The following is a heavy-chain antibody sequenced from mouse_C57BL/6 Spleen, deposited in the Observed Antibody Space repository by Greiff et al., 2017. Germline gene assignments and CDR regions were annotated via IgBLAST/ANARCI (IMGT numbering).Heavy chain of an antibody. CDR1: GYTFTSYW. V-gene: IGHV1-55*01. J-gene: IGHJ3*01. CDR2: IYPGSGST. CDR3: ARNYYGSSYRFAY. Sequence: QVQLQQPGAELVKPGASVKMSCKASGYTFTSYWLTWVKQRPGQGLEWIGDIYPGSGSTNYNEKFKSKATLTVDTSSSTAYMQLSSLTSEDSAVYYCARNYYGSSYRFAYWGQGTLVTVSA. D-gene: IGHD1-1*01.